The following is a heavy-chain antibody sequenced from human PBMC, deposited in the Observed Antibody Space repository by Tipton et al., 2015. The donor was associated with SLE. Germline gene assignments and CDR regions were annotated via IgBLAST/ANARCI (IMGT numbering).Heavy chain of an antibody. J-gene: IGHJ5*02. Sequence: TLSLTCTVSGGSISSYYWSWIRQPPGKGLEWIGYIYYSGSTNYNPSLKSRVTISVDTSKNQFSLKLSSVTAADTAVYYCARRTDVVGTTWCDPWGQGTLVTVSS. D-gene: IGHD2-21*02. V-gene: IGHV4-59*12. CDR1: GGSISSYY. CDR2: IYYSGST. CDR3: ARRTDVVGTTWCDP.